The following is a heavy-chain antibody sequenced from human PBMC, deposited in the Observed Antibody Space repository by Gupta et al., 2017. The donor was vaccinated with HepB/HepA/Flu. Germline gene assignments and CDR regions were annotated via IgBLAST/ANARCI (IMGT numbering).Heavy chain of an antibody. CDR1: GDSVTTNYHY. J-gene: IGHJ5*02. Sequence: QLQLQESGPGLVKPSETLSLICSVSGDSVTTNYHYWGWLRQPPGKNLEWIGSIYSGGNTYYNPSLERRVTISIDTSKNQCSLSMTSLTPADTAIYYCARHGQWELWEKNWFDPWGQGIMVTVSS. CDR3: ARHGQWELWEKNWFDP. D-gene: IGHD3-16*01. CDR2: IYSGGNT. V-gene: IGHV4-39*01.